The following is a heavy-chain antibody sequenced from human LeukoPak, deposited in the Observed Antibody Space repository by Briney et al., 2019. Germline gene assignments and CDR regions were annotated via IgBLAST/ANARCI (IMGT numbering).Heavy chain of an antibody. CDR3: ARRPWGYTDSGTPAQWFDP. Sequence: SGPTLVKPTETLTLTCTFSGFSLRTSEVGVGWIRQPPGKALEWLALSYWDDDKHYSPSLKSRLTITKDTSKNQVVLTMTNMDPVDTATYYCARRPWGYTDSGTPAQWFDPWGQGTLVTVSS. V-gene: IGHV2-5*02. J-gene: IGHJ5*02. CDR2: SYWDDDK. CDR1: GFSLRTSEVG. D-gene: IGHD3-10*01.